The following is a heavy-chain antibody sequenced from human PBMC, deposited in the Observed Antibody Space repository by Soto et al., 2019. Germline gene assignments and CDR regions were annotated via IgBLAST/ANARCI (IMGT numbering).Heavy chain of an antibody. J-gene: IGHJ4*02. CDR2: IWYDGSNK. Sequence: QVQLVESGGGVVQPGMSLRLSCAASGFIFNEYGMHWVRQAPGKGLEWVAVIWYDGSNKHYADSVKGRFTISRDNPKNTMSLQMNNLRAEDTAVYYCARWGCSGTNCNLNQRSYDLWGQGTLVTVSS. V-gene: IGHV3-33*03. CDR3: ARWGCSGTNCNLNQRSYDL. D-gene: IGHD2-15*01. CDR1: GFIFNEYG.